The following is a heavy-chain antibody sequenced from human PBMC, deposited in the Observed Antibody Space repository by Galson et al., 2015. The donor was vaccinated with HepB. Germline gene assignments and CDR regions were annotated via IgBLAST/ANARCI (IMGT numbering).Heavy chain of an antibody. Sequence: SLRLSCAASGFTFDDYAMHWVRQAPGKGLEWVSGISWNSGSIGYADSVKGRFTISRDNAKNSLYLQMNSLRAEDTALYYCAKTYSSGWHPRSGIAPEGYYFDYWGQGTLVTVSS. D-gene: IGHD6-19*01. CDR3: AKTYSSGWHPRSGIAPEGYYFDY. V-gene: IGHV3-9*01. CDR2: ISWNSGSI. J-gene: IGHJ4*02. CDR1: GFTFDDYA.